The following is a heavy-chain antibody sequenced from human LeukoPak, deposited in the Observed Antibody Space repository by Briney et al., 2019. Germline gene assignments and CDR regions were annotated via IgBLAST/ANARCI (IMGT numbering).Heavy chain of an antibody. V-gene: IGHV5-51*01. Sequence: GGSLKISCKGSGYSFTSYWIGWVRQMPGKGLEWMGIIYPGDSDTRYSPSFQGQVTISADKSISTAYLQWSSLKASDTAMYYCARSYCSSTSCYSPGAFDIWGQGTMVTVSS. D-gene: IGHD2-2*01. CDR2: IYPGDSDT. CDR3: ARSYCSSTSCYSPGAFDI. J-gene: IGHJ3*02. CDR1: GYSFTSYW.